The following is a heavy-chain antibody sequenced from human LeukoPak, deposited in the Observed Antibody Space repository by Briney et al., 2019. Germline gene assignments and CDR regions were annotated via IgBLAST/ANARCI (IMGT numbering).Heavy chain of an antibody. CDR3: ALGRPTPQILPDA. CDR2: IYYSGST. J-gene: IGHJ6*02. V-gene: IGHV4-59*01. Sequence: SETLSLTCTVSGGSISSYYWSWIRQPPGKGLEWIGYIYYSGSTNYNPSLKSRVTISVDTSKNQFSLKLSSVTAADTAVYYCALGRPTPQILPDAWGQGTTVTVSS. CDR1: GGSISSYY. D-gene: IGHD2/OR15-2a*01.